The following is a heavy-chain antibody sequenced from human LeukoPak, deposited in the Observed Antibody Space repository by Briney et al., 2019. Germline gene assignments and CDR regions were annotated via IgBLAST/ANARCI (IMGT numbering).Heavy chain of an antibody. J-gene: IGHJ5*02. V-gene: IGHV1-46*01. CDR1: GYTFSSYN. D-gene: IGHD5-12*01. Sequence: ASVKVSCKASGYTFSSYNMHWVRQAPGQGLEWMGIINPSGGSTSFAQKFQGRVTMTRDTSTSTVYMELSSLRSEDTAVYYCARDYSGYVNWFDPWGQGTLVTVPS. CDR2: INPSGGST. CDR3: ARDYSGYVNWFDP.